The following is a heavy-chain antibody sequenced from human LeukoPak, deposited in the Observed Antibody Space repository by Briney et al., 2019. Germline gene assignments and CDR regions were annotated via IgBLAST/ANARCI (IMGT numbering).Heavy chain of an antibody. V-gene: IGHV1-3*01. J-gene: IGHJ4*02. CDR2: INAGNGNT. D-gene: IGHD3-22*01. Sequence: ASVKVSCKASGYTFTSYAMHWVRQAPGQRLEWMGWINAGNGNTKYSQKFQGRVTITRDTSASTAYMELSSLRSEDTAVYYCARDSHHYYDSSGPITGDYWGQGTLVTVPS. CDR3: ARDSHHYYDSSGPITGDY. CDR1: GYTFTSYA.